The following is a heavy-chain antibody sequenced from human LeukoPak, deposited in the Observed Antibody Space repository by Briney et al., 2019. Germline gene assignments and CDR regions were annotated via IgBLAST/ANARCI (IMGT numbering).Heavy chain of an antibody. CDR3: ARRVSWNDGGHFDH. Sequence: GESLKISCKGSGYRFNNYWIGWVRQMPGKGLEWMGLMYSGDSQTTYSPSFQDRVTISADKSISTAFLQWSSLKASDTAMYYCARRVSWNDGGHFDHWGQGTLVIVSS. CDR2: MYSGDSQT. D-gene: IGHD1-1*01. CDR1: GYRFNNYW. J-gene: IGHJ4*02. V-gene: IGHV5-51*01.